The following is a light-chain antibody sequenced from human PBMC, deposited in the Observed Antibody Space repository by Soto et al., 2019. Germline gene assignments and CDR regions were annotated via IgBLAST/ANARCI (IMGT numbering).Light chain of an antibody. CDR3: QQYNSYSYT. CDR1: QSISSW. Sequence: DIQMTQSPSTLSASVGDRVTITCRASQSISSWLAWYQQKPGKAPKLLIYDASSLESVVPSRFSGSGSGTEFTLTISSLQPDDFATYYFQQYNSYSYTFGQGTKLEIK. V-gene: IGKV1-5*01. CDR2: DAS. J-gene: IGKJ2*01.